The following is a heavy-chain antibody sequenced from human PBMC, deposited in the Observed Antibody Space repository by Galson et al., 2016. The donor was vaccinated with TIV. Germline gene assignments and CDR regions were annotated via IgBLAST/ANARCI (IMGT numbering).Heavy chain of an antibody. CDR1: GFTFDDYG. D-gene: IGHD3/OR15-3a*01. CDR2: INWNGAAT. Sequence: SLRLSCAASGFTFDDYGMSWVRQVPGKGLEWVSDINWNGAATGYADSVQGRFTISRDNAKKSVHLQMNSLRVEDTAVYYCAKDHLYDRADSWGGGSCMESWGQGTLVTVSS. J-gene: IGHJ5*02. CDR3: AKDHLYDRADSWGGGSCMES. V-gene: IGHV3-20*04.